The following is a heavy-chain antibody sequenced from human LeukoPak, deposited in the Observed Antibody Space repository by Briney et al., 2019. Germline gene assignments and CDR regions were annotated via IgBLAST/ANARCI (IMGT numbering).Heavy chain of an antibody. J-gene: IGHJ6*03. CDR3: ARGPPAVTAAILYYYYYMDV. V-gene: IGHV1-3*02. Sequence: ASVTVSCKASGYTFTSYAMHWVRQAPGQRLEWMGWSNAGNGNTKYSQEFQGRVTITRDTSASTAYMELSSLRSEDMAVYYCARGPPAVTAAILYYYYYMDVWGKGTTVTVSS. D-gene: IGHD2-2*01. CDR2: SNAGNGNT. CDR1: GYTFTSYA.